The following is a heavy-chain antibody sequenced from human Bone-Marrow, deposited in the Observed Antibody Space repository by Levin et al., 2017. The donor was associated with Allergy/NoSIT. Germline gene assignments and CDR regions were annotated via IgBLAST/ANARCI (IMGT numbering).Heavy chain of an antibody. Sequence: QTLSLTCTVSGGSIGSSDYYWSWIRQTPGKGLEWIGCIYYLGHTYYNRSLKSRVTISVDTSKNQLSLKLRSVTAADTAVYYCARGGMFYHDSSGYPFDYWGQGTQVTVSS. CDR2: IYYLGHT. J-gene: IGHJ4*02. D-gene: IGHD3-22*01. V-gene: IGHV4-30-4*01. CDR3: ARGGMFYHDSSGYPFDY. CDR1: GGSIGSSDYY.